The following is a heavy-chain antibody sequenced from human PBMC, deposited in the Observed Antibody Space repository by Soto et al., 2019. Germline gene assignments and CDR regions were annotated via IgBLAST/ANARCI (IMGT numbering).Heavy chain of an antibody. CDR1: GYTFTSYG. J-gene: IGHJ6*02. CDR2: ISAYNGNT. V-gene: IGHV1-18*01. CDR3: ARDTRYCISTSCYEDYYYYGMDV. Sequence: QVQLVQSGAEVKKPGASVKVSCKASGYTFTSYGISWVRQAPGQGLEWMGWISAYNGNTNYAQKLQGRVTMTTDTSTSKADMELRSMRSDDTAVYYCARDTRYCISTSCYEDYYYYGMDVWGQGTTVTVSS. D-gene: IGHD2-2*01.